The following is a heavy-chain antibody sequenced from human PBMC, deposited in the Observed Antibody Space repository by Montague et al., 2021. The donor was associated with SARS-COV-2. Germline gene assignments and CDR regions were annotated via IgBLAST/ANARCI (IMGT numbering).Heavy chain of an antibody. V-gene: IGHV3-48*03. CDR3: ARDRDWDDWCGMDV. CDR2: ISSSCGGRTK. CDR1: GFIFSSYE. Sequence: SLRLTCGAFGFIFSSYEMNWVRQAPFKVLEWISYISSSCGGRTKXYTXSVKGRFTISRDNAKNSLYLQMNRLRVEDTTIYYCARDRDWDDWCGMDVWGQGTTVTVSS. D-gene: IGHD2-21*01. J-gene: IGHJ6*02.